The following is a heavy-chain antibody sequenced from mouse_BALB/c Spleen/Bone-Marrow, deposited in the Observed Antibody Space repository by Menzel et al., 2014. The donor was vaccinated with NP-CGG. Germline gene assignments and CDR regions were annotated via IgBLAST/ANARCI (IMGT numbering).Heavy chain of an antibody. D-gene: IGHD2-1*01. Sequence: VKLVESGPGLVAPSQSLSITYTVSGFSLTNYGVHWVRQPPGKGLEWLGIIWAGGSTNYNSALMSRLSISKDNSKSQVFLKMNSLQTDDTAMYYCAREGNLAYWGQGTLVTVSA. CDR3: AREGNLAY. J-gene: IGHJ3*01. V-gene: IGHV2-9*02. CDR1: GFSLTNYG. CDR2: IWAGGST.